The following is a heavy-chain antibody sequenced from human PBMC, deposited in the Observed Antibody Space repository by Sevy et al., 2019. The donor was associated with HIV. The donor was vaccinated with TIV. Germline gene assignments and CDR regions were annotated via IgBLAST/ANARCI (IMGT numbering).Heavy chain of an antibody. CDR2: IKQDGSEK. CDR3: ARDRGGYSYGYGHYFDY. CDR1: GFTFSSYW. V-gene: IGHV3-7*01. J-gene: IGHJ4*02. D-gene: IGHD5-18*01. Sequence: GGSLRLSCAASGFTFSSYWMSWVRQAPGKGLEWVANIKQDGSEKYYVDSVKGRFTISRDNAKNSLYLQINSLRAEDTAVYYCARDRGGYSYGYGHYFDYWGQGTLVTVSS.